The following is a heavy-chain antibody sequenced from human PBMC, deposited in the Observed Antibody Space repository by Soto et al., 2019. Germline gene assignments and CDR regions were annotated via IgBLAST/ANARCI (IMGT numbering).Heavy chain of an antibody. CDR2: IYYSERTSYNSGST. CDR1: GDSMTSSSYY. CDR3: ARHTRNQFDP. V-gene: IGHV4-39*01. J-gene: IGHJ5*02. Sequence: QLQLQESGPGLVKPSETLSLTCTVSGDSMTSSSYYWGWIRQPPGKGLEWFGSIYYSERTSYNSGSTYYSPSRKIRFTIFGETSKSQFSLKLSSVTAADTAVYYCARHTRNQFDPWGQGTLVTVSS.